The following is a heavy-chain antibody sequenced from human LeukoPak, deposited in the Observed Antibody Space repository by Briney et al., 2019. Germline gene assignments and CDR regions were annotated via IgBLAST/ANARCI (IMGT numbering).Heavy chain of an antibody. CDR2: ISSTSADI. D-gene: IGHD2-8*02. V-gene: IGHV3-21*05. CDR3: ATYRQVLLPFES. J-gene: IGHJ4*02. Sequence: GGSLRLSCTASGFIFSNHGMNWVRQAPGKGLEWISYISSTSADIYYVDSVKGRFTISRDNAKNSLYLQMNSLRAEDTAIYYCATYRQVLLPFESWGQGTLVTVSS. CDR1: GFIFSNHG.